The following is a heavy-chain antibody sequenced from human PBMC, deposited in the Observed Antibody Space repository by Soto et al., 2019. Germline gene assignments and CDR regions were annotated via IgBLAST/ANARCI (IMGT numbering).Heavy chain of an antibody. CDR3: ARDLRLEGSSSGGHDAFDI. CDR1: CYSFTSYV. D-gene: IGHD6-6*01. CDR2: ISAYNGNT. V-gene: IGHV1-18*04. J-gene: IGHJ3*02. Sequence: ASVDVYWKASCYSFTSYVSMWVRQAPGQGLELMGWISAYNGNTNYAQKLQGRVTMTTDTSTSTAYMELRSLRSDDTAVYYCARDLRLEGSSSGGHDAFDIWGQGTMVTVSS.